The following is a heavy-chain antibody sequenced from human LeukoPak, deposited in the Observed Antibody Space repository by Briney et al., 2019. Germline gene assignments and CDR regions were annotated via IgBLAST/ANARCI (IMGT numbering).Heavy chain of an antibody. Sequence: GASVTVSCKASGYSFTSYDLSWVRQATGQGLGWMRWMNPNSGNTGYAQKFQGRVTMTRNTSISTAYMELTSLTSEDTAIYYCARGLAVAGTGYWGQGTLVTVSS. J-gene: IGHJ4*02. D-gene: IGHD6-19*01. CDR3: ARGLAVAGTGY. CDR2: MNPNSGNT. V-gene: IGHV1-8*01. CDR1: GYSFTSYD.